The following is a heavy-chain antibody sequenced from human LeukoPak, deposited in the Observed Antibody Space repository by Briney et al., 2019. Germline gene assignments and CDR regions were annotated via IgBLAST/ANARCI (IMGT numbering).Heavy chain of an antibody. Sequence: ASVKVSCKASGYTFTGYYMHWVRQAPGQGLEWMGWINPNSGGTNYAQKFQGRITMTRDTSISTAYMELSRLRSDDTAVYYCTREDKTTYYYGSGSYSPDYWGQGTLVTVSS. CDR2: INPNSGGT. CDR3: TREDKTTYYYGSGSYSPDY. CDR1: GYTFTGYY. V-gene: IGHV1-2*02. J-gene: IGHJ4*02. D-gene: IGHD3-10*01.